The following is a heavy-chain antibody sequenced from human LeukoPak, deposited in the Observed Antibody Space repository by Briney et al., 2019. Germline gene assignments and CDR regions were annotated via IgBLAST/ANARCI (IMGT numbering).Heavy chain of an antibody. Sequence: SETLSLTCTVSGVSISSSNSYWGWIRQPPVRGLEWIGSIYYSGNTYYNASLKSQVSISIDTSKNQFSLRLTSVTAADTAVYYCARQTGSGLFILPGGQGTLVTVSS. D-gene: IGHD3/OR15-3a*01. CDR2: IYYSGNT. V-gene: IGHV4-39*01. CDR3: ARQTGSGLFILP. CDR1: GVSISSSNSY. J-gene: IGHJ4*02.